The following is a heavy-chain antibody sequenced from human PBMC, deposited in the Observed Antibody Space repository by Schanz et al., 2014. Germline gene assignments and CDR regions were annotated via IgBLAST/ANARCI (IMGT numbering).Heavy chain of an antibody. CDR1: GFTFSDSW. Sequence: EVRLVESGGALVQPGGSLRLSCAASGFTFSDSWMHWVRQAPGKGLVWVSRTSNDGSFTTFADSVKGRFTISRDNAKNTLYLQMNSLRAGDTAVYYCVRDTDYHFDYWGQGTLITVSS. V-gene: IGHV3-74*01. CDR3: VRDTDYHFDY. CDR2: TSNDGSFT. D-gene: IGHD4-17*01. J-gene: IGHJ4*02.